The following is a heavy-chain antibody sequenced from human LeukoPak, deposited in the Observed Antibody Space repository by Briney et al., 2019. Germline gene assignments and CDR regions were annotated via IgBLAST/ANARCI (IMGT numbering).Heavy chain of an antibody. CDR2: INHSGST. V-gene: IGHV4-34*01. D-gene: IGHD4-17*01. J-gene: IGHJ4*02. CDR3: ARGRSEGTVTNSPSDY. CDR1: GGSFSGYY. Sequence: SETLSLTCAVYGGSFSGYYWSWIRQPPGKGLEWIGEINHSGSTNYNPSLKSRVTISVDTSKNQFSLKLSSVTAADTAVYYCARGRSEGTVTNSPSDYWGQGTLVTVSS.